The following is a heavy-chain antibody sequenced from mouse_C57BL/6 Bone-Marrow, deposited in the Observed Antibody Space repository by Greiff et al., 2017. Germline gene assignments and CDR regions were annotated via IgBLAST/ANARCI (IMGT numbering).Heavy chain of an antibody. J-gene: IGHJ1*03. V-gene: IGHV1-81*01. CDR3: ARRGYSWYFDV. D-gene: IGHD2-3*01. CDR2: IYPRSGNT. Sequence: VHLVESGAELARPGASVKLSCKASGYTFTSYGISWVKQRTGQGLEWIGEIYPRSGNTYYNEKFKGKATLTADKSSSTAYMELRSLTSEDSAVYFCARRGYSWYFDVWGTGTTVTVSS. CDR1: GYTFTSYG.